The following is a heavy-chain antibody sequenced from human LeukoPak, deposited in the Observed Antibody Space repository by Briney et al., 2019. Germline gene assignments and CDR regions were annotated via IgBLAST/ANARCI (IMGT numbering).Heavy chain of an antibody. CDR3: ARSEQQLAYYYYYYYMDV. Sequence: GGSLRLSCAASGFTFSSYSMNWVRQAPGKGLEWVSYISSSSSTIYYADSVKGRFTISRDNAKNSLYLQMNSLRAEDTAVYYCARSEQQLAYYYYYYYMDVWGKGTTVTVSS. V-gene: IGHV3-48*01. CDR1: GFTFSSYS. CDR2: ISSSSSTI. J-gene: IGHJ6*03. D-gene: IGHD6-13*01.